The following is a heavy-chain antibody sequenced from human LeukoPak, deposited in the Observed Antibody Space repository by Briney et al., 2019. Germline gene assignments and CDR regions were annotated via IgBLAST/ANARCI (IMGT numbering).Heavy chain of an antibody. CDR2: IIPMFGTA. CDR3: ARGFLGYYMDV. CDR1: GGTFSTYA. V-gene: IGHV1-69*13. Sequence: SVKVSCKASGGTFSTYAISWVRQAPGQGLEWMGRIIPMFGTANHAQKFQGRVTVTADESTSTAYMELSTLRSEDTAVYYCARGFLGYYMDVWGKGTTVTVSS. J-gene: IGHJ6*03. D-gene: IGHD3-3*01.